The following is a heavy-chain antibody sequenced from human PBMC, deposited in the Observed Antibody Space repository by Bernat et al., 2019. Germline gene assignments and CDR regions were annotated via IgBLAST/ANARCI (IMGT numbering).Heavy chain of an antibody. J-gene: IGHJ3*02. CDR3: ARESHYGDYTSGAFEI. Sequence: QVQLQQSGPGRVKPSQTLSLTCAISGDSVPSNSAAWNWIRQSPSRGHEWLGRTYYRSKWYNDFAVSVKSRITINPDTSKNQFSLQLNSVTPEDTAVYYCARESHYGDYTSGAFEIWGQGTMVTVSS. V-gene: IGHV6-1*01. D-gene: IGHD4-17*01. CDR2: TYYRSKWYN. CDR1: GDSVPSNSAA.